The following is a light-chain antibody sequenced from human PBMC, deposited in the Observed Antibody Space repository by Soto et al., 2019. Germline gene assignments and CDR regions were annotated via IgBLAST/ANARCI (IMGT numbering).Light chain of an antibody. CDR1: QSLLHSDGKTY. CDR2: LGS. Sequence: DLVMTQTPLSLSVTPGQPASITCKSSQSLLHSDGKTYLYWYLQRPGQSPQLLIYLGSNRASGVPDRFSGSGSGTDFTLKISRVEAEDVGVYYCMQPLQSWTFGQGTKVDIK. CDR3: MQPLQSWT. J-gene: IGKJ1*01. V-gene: IGKV2-28*01.